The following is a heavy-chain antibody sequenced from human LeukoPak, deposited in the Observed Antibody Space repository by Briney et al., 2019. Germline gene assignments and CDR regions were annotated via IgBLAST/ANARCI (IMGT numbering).Heavy chain of an antibody. V-gene: IGHV3-9*01. CDR2: ISWNSGSI. J-gene: IGHJ4*02. CDR1: GFTFDDYA. D-gene: IGHD2-2*01. Sequence: GGSLRLSCAASGFTFDDYAMHWVRQAPGKGLEWVSGISWNSGSIGYADSVKGRFTISRDNAKNSLNLQMNSLRAEDTALYYCANGYCSSTSCNPDYWGQGTLVTVSS. CDR3: ANGYCSSTSCNPDY.